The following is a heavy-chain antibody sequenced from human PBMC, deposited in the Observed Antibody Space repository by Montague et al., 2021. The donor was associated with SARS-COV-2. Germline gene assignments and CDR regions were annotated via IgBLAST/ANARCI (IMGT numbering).Heavy chain of an antibody. Sequence: SLILSCAASGFTFSSYNMNWVRQAPVKGLEWVSYISSSSSTIYYXDSVKGRFIISRDNAKDSLYLQMNSLRDEDTAVFYCARVVGPTSYYYYGMDVWGQGTTVTVSS. CDR1: GFTFSSYN. V-gene: IGHV3-48*02. D-gene: IGHD1-26*01. CDR3: ARVVGPTSYYYYGMDV. CDR2: ISSSSSTI. J-gene: IGHJ6*02.